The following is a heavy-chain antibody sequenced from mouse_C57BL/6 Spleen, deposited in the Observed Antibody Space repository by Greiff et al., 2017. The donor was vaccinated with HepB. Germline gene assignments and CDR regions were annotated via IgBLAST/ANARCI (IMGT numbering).Heavy chain of an antibody. Sequence: EVQLQQSGPELVKPGASVKISCKASGYSFTGYYMNWVKQSPEKSLEWIGEINPSTGGTTYNQKFKAKATLTVDKSSSTAYMQLKSLTSEDSAVYYCARKRQLRLGFAYWGQGTLVTVSA. D-gene: IGHD3-2*02. CDR3: ARKRQLRLGFAY. J-gene: IGHJ3*01. CDR2: INPSTGGT. V-gene: IGHV1-42*01. CDR1: GYSFTGYY.